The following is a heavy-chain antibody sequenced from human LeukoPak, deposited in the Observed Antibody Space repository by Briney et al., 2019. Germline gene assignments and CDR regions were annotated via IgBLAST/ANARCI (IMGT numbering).Heavy chain of an antibody. J-gene: IGHJ4*02. CDR3: ARNKGDYDFWSGFD. Sequence: PSETLSLTCTVSGGSISSYYWSWIRQPPGKGLEWIGYIYYSGSTNYNPSLKSRVTISVDMSKNQFSLKLSSVTAADTAVYYCARNKGDYDFWSGFDWGQGTLVTVSS. CDR1: GGSISSYY. CDR2: IYYSGST. V-gene: IGHV4-59*08. D-gene: IGHD3-3*01.